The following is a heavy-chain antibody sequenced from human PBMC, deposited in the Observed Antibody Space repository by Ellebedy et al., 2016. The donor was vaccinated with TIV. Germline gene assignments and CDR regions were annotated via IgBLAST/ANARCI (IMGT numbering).Heavy chain of an antibody. CDR3: ARDLLDGLDY. D-gene: IGHD5-24*01. V-gene: IGHV4-34*01. CDR2: INHSGST. J-gene: IGHJ4*02. CDR1: GGSFSGYY. Sequence: SETLSLXCAVYGGSFSGYYWSWIRQPPGKGLEWIGEINHSGSTNYNPSLKSRVTISVDTSKNQFSLKLSSVTAADTAVYYCARDLLDGLDYWGQGTLVTVSS.